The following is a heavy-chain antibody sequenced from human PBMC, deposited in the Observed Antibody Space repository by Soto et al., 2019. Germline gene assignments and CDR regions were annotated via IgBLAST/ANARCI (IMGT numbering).Heavy chain of an antibody. CDR1: GFTFSSYS. Sequence: EVQLVESGGGLVQPGGSLRLTCAASGFTFSSYSMNWVRQAPGKGLEWVSYISSSSSTIYYADSVKGRFTISRDNAKNSLYLQMKSLRDEDTAVYYCASPEYSSSSYGMDVWGQGTTVTVSS. CDR3: ASPEYSSSSYGMDV. D-gene: IGHD6-6*01. V-gene: IGHV3-48*02. J-gene: IGHJ6*02. CDR2: ISSSSSTI.